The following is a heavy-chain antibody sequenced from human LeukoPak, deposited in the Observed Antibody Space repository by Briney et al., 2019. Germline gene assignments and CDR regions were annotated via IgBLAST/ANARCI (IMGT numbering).Heavy chain of an antibody. D-gene: IGHD6-19*01. CDR2: ISWNSGSI. CDR1: GFTFDDYA. CDR3: AKGHIAVAGRGLFDY. Sequence: GGSLRLSCAASGFTFDDYAMHWVRQAPGKGLEWVSGISWNSGSIGYADSVKGRFTISRDNAKNSLYLQMNSLRAEDTALYYCAKGHIAVAGRGLFDYWGQGTLVTVSS. J-gene: IGHJ4*02. V-gene: IGHV3-9*01.